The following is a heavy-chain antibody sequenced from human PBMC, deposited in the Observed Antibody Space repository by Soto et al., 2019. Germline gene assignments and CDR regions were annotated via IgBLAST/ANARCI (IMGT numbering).Heavy chain of an antibody. J-gene: IGHJ4*02. CDR1: GFTVSSNY. CDR3: ARHGYSYGGGYFDY. CDR2: IYSGGSA. V-gene: IGHV3-66*04. Sequence: EVQLVESGGGLVQPGGSLRLSCAASGFTVSSNYMSWVRQAPGTGLEWVSVIYSGGSAYYADSVKGRFTISRDNSKNTLYLQMNSLRLEDTAVYYCARHGYSYGGGYFDYWGQGTLVTVSS. D-gene: IGHD5-18*01.